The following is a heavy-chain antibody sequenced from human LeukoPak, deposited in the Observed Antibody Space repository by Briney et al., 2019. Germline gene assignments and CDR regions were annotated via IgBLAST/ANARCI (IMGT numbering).Heavy chain of an antibody. D-gene: IGHD3-10*01. J-gene: IGHJ4*02. V-gene: IGHV1-69*05. Sequence: ASVKVSCKPSGGTFSRYAISWVRQAPGQGLEWMGRIIPIFGTANYAQKFQGRVKITTDESTGTAYMELSSLRPEDMGVYYCNTVRGAAQNSDYWGQGTLVTVSS. CDR2: IIPIFGTA. CDR1: GGTFSRYA. CDR3: NTVRGAAQNSDY.